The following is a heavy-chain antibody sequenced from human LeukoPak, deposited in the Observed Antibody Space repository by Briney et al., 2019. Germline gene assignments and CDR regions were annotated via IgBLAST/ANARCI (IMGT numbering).Heavy chain of an antibody. CDR2: ISNDGSNK. CDR3: AKQRSGITIFGVVIRGGRPYDY. CDR1: GFTFSSYG. D-gene: IGHD3-3*01. V-gene: IGHV3-30*02. Sequence: GGSLRLSCAASGFTFSSYGMNWVRQAPGKGLEWVAFISNDGSNKYYADSVKGRFTISRDNSKNTLYLQMNSLRAEDTAVYYCAKQRSGITIFGVVIRGGRPYDYWGQGTLVTVSS. J-gene: IGHJ4*02.